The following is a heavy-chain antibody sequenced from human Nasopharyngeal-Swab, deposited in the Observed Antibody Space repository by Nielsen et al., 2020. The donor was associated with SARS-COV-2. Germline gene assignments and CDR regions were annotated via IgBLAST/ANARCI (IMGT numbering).Heavy chain of an antibody. CDR1: GGSISSGCYY. V-gene: IGHV4-31*03. J-gene: IGHJ3*02. D-gene: IGHD2-15*01. CDR2: IYYSGST. CDR3: ARVLTRNLVVALVLDAFDI. Sequence: SETLSLTCTVSGGSISSGCYYWSWIRQHPGNGLEWIGYIYYSGSTYYNPSLKSRVTISVDTSKNQFSLKLSSVTAADTAVYYCARVLTRNLVVALVLDAFDIWGQGTMVTVSS.